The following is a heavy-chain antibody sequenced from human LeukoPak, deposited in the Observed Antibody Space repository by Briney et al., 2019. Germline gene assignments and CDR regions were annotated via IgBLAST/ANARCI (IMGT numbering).Heavy chain of an antibody. CDR1: GFTFSSYA. CDR3: AKSTRSWYGWFDP. J-gene: IGHJ5*02. D-gene: IGHD6-13*01. V-gene: IGHV3-23*01. CDR2: ISGSGGST. Sequence: AGGSLRLSCAASGFTFSSYAMSWVRQAPGRGLEWVSAISGSGGSTYYADSVKGRFTISRDNSKDTLYLQMNSLRAEDTAVYYCAKSTRSWYGWFDPWGQGTLVTVSS.